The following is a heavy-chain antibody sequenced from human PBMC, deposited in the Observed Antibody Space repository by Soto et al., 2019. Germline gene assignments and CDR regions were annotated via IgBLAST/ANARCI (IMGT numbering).Heavy chain of an antibody. CDR1: GSTVTTSD. V-gene: IGHV1-18*01. D-gene: IGHD4-4*01. J-gene: IGHJ5*02. CDR3: ARERPSDSKTLDP. Sequence: SVKVSSTASGSTVTTSDLFSVRKTPGQGLEWMGWISPYSGNTKYAQKLQGRVTMTTDTSTNTAYVELRSLRSDDTAVYYCARERPSDSKTLDPW. CDR2: ISPYSGNT.